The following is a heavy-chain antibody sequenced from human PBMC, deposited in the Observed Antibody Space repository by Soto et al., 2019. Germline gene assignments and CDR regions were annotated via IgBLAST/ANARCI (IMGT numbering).Heavy chain of an antibody. V-gene: IGHV6-1*01. CDR1: GDSVSSNSAG. D-gene: IGHD1-26*01. CDR2: TYYRSKWYY. Sequence: PSQTLSLTCAITGDSVSSNSAGWSWVRQSPSRGLEWLGRTYYRSKWYYEYAVSVRGRITINPDTSKNQYSLQPNSVTPEDTAVYLCARGEQYSGRIFDYWGQGTMVTVYS. J-gene: IGHJ4*01. CDR3: ARGEQYSGRIFDY.